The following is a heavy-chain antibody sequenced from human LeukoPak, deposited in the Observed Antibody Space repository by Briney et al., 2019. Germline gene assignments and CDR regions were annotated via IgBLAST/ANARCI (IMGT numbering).Heavy chain of an antibody. CDR1: GGSISSSSYY. V-gene: IGHV4-61*05. D-gene: IGHD6-13*01. J-gene: IGHJ4*02. CDR2: IYYTGST. Sequence: SETLSLTCTVSGGSISSSSYYWGWIRQPPGKGLEWIGYIYYTGSTDYNPSLKGRVAISVDTSKNQFSLKLSSVTAADTAVYYCARGSKAAPGTFDYWGQGTLVTVSS. CDR3: ARGSKAAPGTFDY.